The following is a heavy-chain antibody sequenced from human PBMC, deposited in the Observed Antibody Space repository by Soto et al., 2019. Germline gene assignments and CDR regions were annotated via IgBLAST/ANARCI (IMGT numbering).Heavy chain of an antibody. J-gene: IGHJ4*02. CDR3: ARGGPSPDYDFWSGYPHDY. CDR2: ISSSSSYI. D-gene: IGHD3-3*01. V-gene: IGHV3-21*01. Sequence: GGSLRLSCAASGFTFSSYNMNWVRQAPGKGLEWVSSISSSSSYIYYADSVKGRFTISRDNAKKSLYLQMNSLRAEDTAVYYCARGGPSPDYDFWSGYPHDYWGQGTLVTVSS. CDR1: GFTFSSYN.